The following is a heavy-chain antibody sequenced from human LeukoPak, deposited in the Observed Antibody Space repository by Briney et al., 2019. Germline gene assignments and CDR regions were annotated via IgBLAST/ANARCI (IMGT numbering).Heavy chain of an antibody. D-gene: IGHD3-10*01. CDR1: GYSFTSYW. CDR3: ARGVRGVITLSYYFDY. Sequence: GESLKISCKGSGYSFTSYWIGWVRQMPGKGLEWMGIIYPGDSDTRYSPSFQGQVTISADKSISTAYLQWSSLKASDTAMYYCARGVRGVITLSYYFDYWGQGTLVTVSS. V-gene: IGHV5-51*01. J-gene: IGHJ4*02. CDR2: IYPGDSDT.